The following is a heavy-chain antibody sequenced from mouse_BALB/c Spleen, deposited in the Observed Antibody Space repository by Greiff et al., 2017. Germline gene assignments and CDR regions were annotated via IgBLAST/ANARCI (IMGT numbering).Heavy chain of an antibody. Sequence: EVKVEESGGGLVQPGGSMKLSCVASGFTFSNYWMNWVRQSPEKGLEWVAEIRLKSNNYATHYAESVKGRFTISRDDSKSSVYLQMNNLRAEDTGIYYCTLITTASLYAMDYWGQGTSVTVSS. CDR1: GFTFSNYW. CDR2: IRLKSNNYAT. CDR3: TLITTASLYAMDY. D-gene: IGHD1-2*01. J-gene: IGHJ4*01. V-gene: IGHV6-6*02.